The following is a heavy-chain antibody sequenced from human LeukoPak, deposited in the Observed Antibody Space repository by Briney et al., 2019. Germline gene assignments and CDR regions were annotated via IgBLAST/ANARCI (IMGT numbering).Heavy chain of an antibody. CDR2: INHNGNVN. Sequence: PGGSLRLSYAVSGFTVSSNYMTWVRQAPGKGLEWVASINHNGNVNYYVDSVKGRFTISRDNAKNSLYLQMSNLRAEDTAVYFCARGGGLDVWGQGATVTVSS. CDR3: ARGGGLDV. V-gene: IGHV3-7*03. J-gene: IGHJ6*02. CDR1: GFTVSSNY. D-gene: IGHD3-16*01.